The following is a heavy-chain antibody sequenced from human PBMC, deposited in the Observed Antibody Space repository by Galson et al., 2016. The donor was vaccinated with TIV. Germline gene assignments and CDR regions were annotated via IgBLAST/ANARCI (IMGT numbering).Heavy chain of an antibody. V-gene: IGHV3-21*01. CDR3: ARAVSSGDYAFDAFDI. J-gene: IGHJ3*02. CDR1: GFTFRTYT. D-gene: IGHD4-17*01. Sequence: SLRLSCAAFGFTFRTYTMNWVRQAPGKGLEWISYISLSGSHIYYADSVKGRLTISRDNAKNSLSLQMNSLRAEDTAVYFCARAVSSGDYAFDAFDIWGQGTVVTVSS. CDR2: ISLSGSHI.